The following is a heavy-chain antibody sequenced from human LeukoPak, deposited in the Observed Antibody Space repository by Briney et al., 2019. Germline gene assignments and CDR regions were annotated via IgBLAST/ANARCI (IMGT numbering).Heavy chain of an antibody. Sequence: ASVKVSCKASGYTFTSYYIHWVRQAPGQGLEWMGIINPSGGSTNYAQKFQGRVTMTRDTSTNTVYMELSSLRSEDTAVYYCARGPSITMIRGGQWYYYMDVWGKGTTVTISS. CDR1: GYTFTSYY. D-gene: IGHD3-10*01. V-gene: IGHV1-46*01. J-gene: IGHJ6*03. CDR2: INPSGGST. CDR3: ARGPSITMIRGGQWYYYMDV.